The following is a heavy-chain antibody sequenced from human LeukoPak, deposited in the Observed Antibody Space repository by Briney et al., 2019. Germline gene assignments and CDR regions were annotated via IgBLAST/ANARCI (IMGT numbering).Heavy chain of an antibody. CDR3: ARDLRYCSGSTCYSGFDS. Sequence: PSETLSLTCTVSGGSINTYHWSWIRQPAVKGLEWIGHIYSSGGTNYNPSLKSRVTMSVDKSRNEVSLQLTSVTAADTAVYYCARDLRYCSGSTCYSGFDSWGQGTLVTVSS. D-gene: IGHD2-15*01. CDR2: IYSSGGT. CDR1: GGSINTYH. V-gene: IGHV4-4*07. J-gene: IGHJ4*02.